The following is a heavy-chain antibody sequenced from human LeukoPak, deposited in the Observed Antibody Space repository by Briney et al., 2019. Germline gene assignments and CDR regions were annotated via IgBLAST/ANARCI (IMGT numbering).Heavy chain of an antibody. CDR1: GGSISSTNW. CDR2: ISLSGLT. D-gene: IGHD1-26*01. V-gene: IGHV4-4*02. Sequence: PSGNLSLTCGVSGGSISSTNWWSWVRQPPGQGLEWIGEISLSGLTNYNPSLKSRVTMSLDKSKNHLSLNLTSVTAADTAVYYCSRESGAFSPFGYWGQGTLVTVSS. CDR3: SRESGAFSPFGY. J-gene: IGHJ4*02.